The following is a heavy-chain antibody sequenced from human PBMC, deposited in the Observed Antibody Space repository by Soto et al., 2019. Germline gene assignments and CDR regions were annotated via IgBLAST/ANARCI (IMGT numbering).Heavy chain of an antibody. CDR2: IYYSGST. D-gene: IGHD3-3*01. Sequence: SETLSLTCTVSGGSISSYYWSWIRQPPGKGLEWIGYIYYSGSTNYNPSLKSRVTISVDTSKNQFSLKLSSVTAADTAVYYCVREALYDFWSGYYFYWAQGTLVPVSS. CDR1: GGSISSYY. V-gene: IGHV4-59*12. CDR3: VREALYDFWSGYYFY. J-gene: IGHJ4*02.